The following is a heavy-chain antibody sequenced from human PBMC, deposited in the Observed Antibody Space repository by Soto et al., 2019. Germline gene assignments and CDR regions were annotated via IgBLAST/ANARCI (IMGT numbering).Heavy chain of an antibody. J-gene: IGHJ5*02. D-gene: IGHD6-6*01. CDR2: VNAHSGGT. CDR3: AKDLTRQLAYWLDP. V-gene: IGHV1-2*02. Sequence: ASVKVSCKASGFSFTGYYIHWLRQAPGQGLEWMGWVNAHSGGTEYAQKFQGRVTLTRDTSIATAYLTLTSLTSDDTALYYCAKDLTRQLAYWLDPWGQGTQVTVSS. CDR1: GFSFTGYY.